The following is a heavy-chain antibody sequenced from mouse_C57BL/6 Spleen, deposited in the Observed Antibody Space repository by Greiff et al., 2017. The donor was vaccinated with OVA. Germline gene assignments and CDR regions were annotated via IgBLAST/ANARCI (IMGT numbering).Heavy chain of an antibody. V-gene: IGHV3-6*01. Sequence: ESGPGLVKPSQSLSLTCSVTGYSITSGYYWNWIRQFPGNKLEWMGYISYDGSNNYNPSLKNRISITRDTSKNQFFLKLNSVTTEDTATYYCARDYPSDYWGQGTTLTVSS. J-gene: IGHJ2*01. CDR2: ISYDGSN. CDR3: ARDYPSDY. CDR1: GYSITSGYY.